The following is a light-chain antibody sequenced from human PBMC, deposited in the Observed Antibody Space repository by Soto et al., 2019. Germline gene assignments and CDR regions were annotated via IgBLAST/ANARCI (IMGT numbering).Light chain of an antibody. CDR1: QSINSNS. J-gene: IGKJ2*03. CDR3: QRDS. V-gene: IGKV3-20*01. Sequence: EIVLTQSPGTLSLSPGERATLSCRVSQSINSNSLAWYQQKPGQAPRLLMYAASSRATGIPDRFSGSGSGTDFTLTIRRLELEDFAVHYCQRDSFGQGTKLEIK. CDR2: AAS.